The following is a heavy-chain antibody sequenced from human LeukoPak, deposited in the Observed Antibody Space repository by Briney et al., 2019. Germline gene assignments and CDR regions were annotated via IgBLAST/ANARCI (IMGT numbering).Heavy chain of an antibody. D-gene: IGHD2-2*01. CDR1: GFTFSSYS. Sequence: GGSLRLSCAASGFTFSSYSMNWVRQAPGKGLEWGAVISYDGSNKYYADSVKGRFTISRDNSKNTLYLQMNSLRAEDTAVYYCAKGGAQYCSSTSCYRYYYGMDVWGQGTTVTVSS. CDR2: ISYDGSNK. CDR3: AKGGAQYCSSTSCYRYYYGMDV. J-gene: IGHJ6*02. V-gene: IGHV3-30*18.